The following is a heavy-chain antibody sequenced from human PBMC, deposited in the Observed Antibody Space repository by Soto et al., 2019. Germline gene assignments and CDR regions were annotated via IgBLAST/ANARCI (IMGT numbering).Heavy chain of an antibody. CDR1: GGSISSYY. CDR2: IYYSGST. V-gene: IGHV4-59*01. Sequence: SETLSLTCTFSGGSISSYYWSWIRQRPGKGLEWIGYIYYSGSTNYNPSLKSRVTISVDTSKNQFSLKLSSVTAADTAVYYCARDPSGSWYPNYYDVKDVWGQGTTFTISA. CDR3: ARDPSGSWYPNYYDVKDV. D-gene: IGHD6-13*01. J-gene: IGHJ6*01.